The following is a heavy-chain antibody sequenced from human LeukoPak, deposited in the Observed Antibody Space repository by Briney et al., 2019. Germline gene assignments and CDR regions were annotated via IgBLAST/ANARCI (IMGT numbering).Heavy chain of an antibody. CDR2: IYYSGST. CDR1: GGSISSYY. V-gene: IGHV4-59*12. Sequence: KASETLSLTCTVSGGSISSYYWSWIRQPPGKGLEWIGYIYYSGSTYYNPSLKSRVTISVDTSKNQFSLKLSSVTAADTAVYYCAREGSPDAFDIWGQGTMVTVSS. CDR3: AREGSPDAFDI. J-gene: IGHJ3*02.